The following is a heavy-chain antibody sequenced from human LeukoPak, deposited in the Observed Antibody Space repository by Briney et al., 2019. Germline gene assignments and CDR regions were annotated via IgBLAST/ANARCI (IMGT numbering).Heavy chain of an antibody. D-gene: IGHD4-17*01. CDR2: ISGSGGST. J-gene: IGHJ4*02. V-gene: IGHV3-23*01. CDR1: GFTFSSYA. Sequence: GGSLRLSCAASGFTFSSYAMSWVRQAPGKGLEWVSAISGSGGSTYYADSVKGRFTISRDNSKNTLYLQMNSLRAEDTAVYYCARDDYGDYSGYYFDYWGQGTLVTVSS. CDR3: ARDDYGDYSGYYFDY.